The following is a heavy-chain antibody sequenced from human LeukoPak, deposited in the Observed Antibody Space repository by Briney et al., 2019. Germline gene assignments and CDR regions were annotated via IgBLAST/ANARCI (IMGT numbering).Heavy chain of an antibody. Sequence: GGSLRLSCTGSRFTFSNYVMSWVRQAPGKGLDWVSSVSHRGDSTYYADSVKGRFTISRDNSKNTLYLQMSSLRAEDTAVYYCAKGKDGYIYVDNWGQGTLVTVSS. CDR3: AKGKDGYIYVDN. V-gene: IGHV3-23*01. J-gene: IGHJ4*02. D-gene: IGHD5-24*01. CDR2: VSHRGDST. CDR1: RFTFSNYV.